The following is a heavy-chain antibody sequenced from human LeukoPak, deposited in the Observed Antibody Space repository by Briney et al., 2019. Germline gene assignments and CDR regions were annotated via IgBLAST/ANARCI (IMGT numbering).Heavy chain of an antibody. D-gene: IGHD3-16*01. J-gene: IGHJ1*01. CDR3: AKDDAWGRYKD. CDR2: ISPSGGIT. CDR1: GFTFSSHG. Sequence: QSGGSLRLSCAASGFTFSSHGMNWVRQAPGKGLEWVSGISPSGGITYYTDSVKGRFTISRDNSKNTVSLQMNSLRGDDTAVYYCAKDDAWGRYKDWGQGTLVTVSS. V-gene: IGHV3-23*01.